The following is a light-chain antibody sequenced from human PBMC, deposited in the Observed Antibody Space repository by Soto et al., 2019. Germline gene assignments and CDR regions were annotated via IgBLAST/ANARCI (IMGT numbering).Light chain of an antibody. Sequence: DIQMTQSPSTLSASVGDRVTITCRASHSISSYLAWYQQKPGKAPKLLIYDASKLESGVPSRFSGSGSGTEFTLAIASLQPDDFATYYCQQYNTYSSTFGQGTKLEIK. J-gene: IGKJ2*01. CDR3: QQYNTYSST. CDR2: DAS. CDR1: HSISSY. V-gene: IGKV1-5*01.